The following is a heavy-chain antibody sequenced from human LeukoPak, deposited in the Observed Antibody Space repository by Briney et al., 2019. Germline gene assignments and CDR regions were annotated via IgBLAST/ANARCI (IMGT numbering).Heavy chain of an antibody. V-gene: IGHV4-61*05. CDR1: SDSISSSNYY. D-gene: IGHD6-13*01. Sequence: SETLSLTCTVSSDSISSSNYYWGWTRQPPGKGLEWIGRIYTSGSTNYNPSLKSRVTMSVDTSKNQFSLKLSSVTAADTAVYYCARPSYYSSSRFDYWGQGTLVTVSS. CDR3: ARPSYYSSSRFDY. CDR2: IYTSGST. J-gene: IGHJ4*02.